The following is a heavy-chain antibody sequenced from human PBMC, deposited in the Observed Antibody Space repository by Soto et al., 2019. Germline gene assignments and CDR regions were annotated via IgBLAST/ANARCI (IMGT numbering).Heavy chain of an antibody. CDR2: INHSGST. V-gene: IGHV4-34*01. D-gene: IGHD3-3*01. CDR3: AREGYYDFWSGYYKRKPVDY. CDR1: GGSFSGYY. Sequence: SETLSLTCAVYGGSFSGYYWSWIRQPPGKGLEWIGEINHSGSTNYNPSLKSRVTISVDTSKNQFSLKLSSVTAADTAVYYCAREGYYDFWSGYYKRKPVDYWGQGTLVTVSS. J-gene: IGHJ4*02.